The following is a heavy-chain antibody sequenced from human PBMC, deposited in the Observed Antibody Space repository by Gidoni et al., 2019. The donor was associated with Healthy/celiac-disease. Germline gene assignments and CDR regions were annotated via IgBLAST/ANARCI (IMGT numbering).Heavy chain of an antibody. CDR3: ARGEDYGDYALDAFDI. V-gene: IGHV3-48*01. Sequence: EVQLVESGGGLVQPGGSLRLSCAASGFTFSSYSMKWVRQAPGKGLEWVSYISSRSNTIFYADSVKGRFTVSRDNAKNSLYLQMNSLRAEDTAVYYCARGEDYGDYALDAFDIWGQGTMVTVSS. CDR1: GFTFSSYS. J-gene: IGHJ3*02. CDR2: ISSRSNTI. D-gene: IGHD4-17*01.